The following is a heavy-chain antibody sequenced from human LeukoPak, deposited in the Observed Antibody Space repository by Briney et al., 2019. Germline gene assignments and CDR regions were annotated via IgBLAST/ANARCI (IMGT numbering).Heavy chain of an antibody. CDR1: GFTFSSYA. CDR2: ISNSDGST. J-gene: IGHJ6*03. D-gene: IGHD3-3*01. V-gene: IGHV3-23*01. CDR3: ARDQGEPHQQYYDFWSGYYNYYYYMDV. Sequence: PGGSLRLSCAASGFTFSSYAMSWVRQAPGKGLEWVSTISNSDGSTYYADSVKGRFTISRDNSENTLYLQMNSLRAEDTAVYCCARDQGEPHQQYYDFWSGYYNYYYYMDVWGKGTTVTVSS.